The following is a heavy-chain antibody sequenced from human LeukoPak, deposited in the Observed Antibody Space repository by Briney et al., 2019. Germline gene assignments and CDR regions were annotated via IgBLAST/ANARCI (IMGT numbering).Heavy chain of an antibody. V-gene: IGHV3-21*01. CDR2: ISSSSYI. J-gene: IGHJ4*02. CDR1: GFTFSSYG. CDR3: ARDDLAWGSGSDY. D-gene: IGHD3-10*01. Sequence: GGSLRLSCAASGFTFSSYGMHWVRQAPGKGLEWVSSISSSSYIYYADSVKGRFTISRDNAKNSLYLQMNSLRAEDTAVYYCARDDLAWGSGSDYWGQGTLVTVSS.